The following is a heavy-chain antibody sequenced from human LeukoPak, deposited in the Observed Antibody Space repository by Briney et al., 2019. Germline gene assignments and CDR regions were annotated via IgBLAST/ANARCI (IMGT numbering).Heavy chain of an antibody. CDR2: ISGSSSTL. CDR1: GFNFRSYS. Sequence: GGSLRLSCAASGFNFRSYSMKWIRQAPGKGLEWISYISGSSSTLYYADSVKGRFTISRDNANNSLFLQMNGLRAEDSAIYYCTRGELIGTVFDYWGQGALVNVSS. D-gene: IGHD1-7*01. CDR3: TRGELIGTVFDY. V-gene: IGHV3-48*04. J-gene: IGHJ4*02.